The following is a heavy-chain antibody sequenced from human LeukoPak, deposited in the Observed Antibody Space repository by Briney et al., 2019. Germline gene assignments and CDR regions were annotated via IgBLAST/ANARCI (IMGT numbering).Heavy chain of an antibody. V-gene: IGHV4-34*01. J-gene: IGHJ6*02. CDR1: GGSFSGYY. CDR3: ARGRNPRTAGYCSGGSCYRIGMDV. CDR2: INHSGST. Sequence: SKTLSLTCAVYGGSFSGYYWSWIRQPPGKGLEWIGEINHSGSTNYNPSLKSRVTISVDTSKNQFSLKLSSVTAADTAVYYCARGRNPRTAGYCSGGSCYRIGMDVWGQGTTVTVSS. D-gene: IGHD2-15*01.